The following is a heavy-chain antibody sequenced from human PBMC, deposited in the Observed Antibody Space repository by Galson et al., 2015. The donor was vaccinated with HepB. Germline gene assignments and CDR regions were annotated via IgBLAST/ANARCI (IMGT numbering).Heavy chain of an antibody. V-gene: IGHV4-39*07. CDR2: VFYSGTT. J-gene: IGHJ4*02. CDR1: GGSISGSSYY. CDR3: ARAVGAWD. Sequence: ETLSLTCTVSGGSISGSSYYWGWIRQPPGKGLEWIGSVFYSGTTYYSPSLKSRITISVDTSKNHFSLKLTPVTAADTAVYYCARAVGAWDWGQGTLVIVSS. D-gene: IGHD1-26*01.